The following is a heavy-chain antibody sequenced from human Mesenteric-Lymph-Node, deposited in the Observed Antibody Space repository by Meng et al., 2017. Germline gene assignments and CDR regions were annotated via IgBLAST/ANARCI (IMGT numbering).Heavy chain of an antibody. CDR2: ISYDGSNK. CDR3: ARDSSTGIVGSFDY. D-gene: IGHD1-26*01. CDR1: GFTFSSYG. Sequence: GESLKISCAASGFTFSSYGMHWVRQAPGKGLEWVAVISYDGSNKYYADSVKGRFTISRDNSKNTLYLQMNSLRAEDTAVYYCARDSSTGIVGSFDYWGQGTLVTVSS. V-gene: IGHV3-30*19. J-gene: IGHJ4*02.